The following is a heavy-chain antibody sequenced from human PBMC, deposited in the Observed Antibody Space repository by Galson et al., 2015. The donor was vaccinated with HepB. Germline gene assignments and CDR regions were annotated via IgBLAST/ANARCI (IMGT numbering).Heavy chain of an antibody. CDR2: ICYSGTP. CDR3: ARAGIAARHYYFDY. CDR1: GGSISSGSYC. D-gene: IGHD6-6*01. V-gene: IGHV4-31*03. Sequence: TLSLSCTVSGGSISSGSYCWSWIRQHPEKGLEWIGYICYSGTPYYNPSLKSRVTISVDTSKNQFSLKLSSVTAADTAVYYCARAGIAARHYYFDYWGQGTLVTVSS. J-gene: IGHJ4*02.